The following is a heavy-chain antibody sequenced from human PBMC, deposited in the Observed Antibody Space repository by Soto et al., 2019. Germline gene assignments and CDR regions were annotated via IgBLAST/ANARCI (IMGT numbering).Heavy chain of an antibody. CDR3: AMVDVYVTPSPQDV. J-gene: IGHJ6*02. D-gene: IGHD3-16*01. V-gene: IGHV1-18*01. CDR1: GYIFTNYG. CDR2: LNTYNGNT. Sequence: QVQLVQSGAEVKNPGASVKASCKTSGYIFTNYGIGWARQAPGQGLEWMGWLNTYNGNTNYAQNLQGRLTQTTDTSTSTAYMELGSLRSNDAAIYYCAMVDVYVTPSPQDVWGQGTTVNVSS.